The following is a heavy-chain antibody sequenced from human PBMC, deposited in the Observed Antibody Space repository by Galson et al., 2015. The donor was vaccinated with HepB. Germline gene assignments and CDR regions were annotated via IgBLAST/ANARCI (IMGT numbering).Heavy chain of an antibody. V-gene: IGHV3-53*01. CDR1: GFMVSNYY. CDR3: ARGRDYYYYYMDV. J-gene: IGHJ6*03. CDR2: IYAGGST. D-gene: IGHD3-10*01. Sequence: SLRLSCAASGFMVSNYYMNWVRQAPGKRLEWVSLIYAGGSTSYADSVKGRFTISRDNSKNTLYLQMNSLKAEDTALYYCARGRDYYYYYMDVWGKGTTVTVSS.